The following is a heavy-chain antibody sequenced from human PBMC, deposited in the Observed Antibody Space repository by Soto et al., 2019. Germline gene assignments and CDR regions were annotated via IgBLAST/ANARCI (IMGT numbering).Heavy chain of an antibody. CDR1: GYTFSSYH. CDR2: ISAYNGNT. CDR3: ARDLPPVDY. Sequence: QIQLVQSGAEVKKPGASVKVSCKASGYTFSSYHITWVRQAPGQGLEWMGWISAYNGNTNYAQNLQGRVTMTTDPSTSKAYMELRSLRSDDTAVYSCARDLPPVDYWGQGPLVTVSS. J-gene: IGHJ4*02. V-gene: IGHV1-18*01.